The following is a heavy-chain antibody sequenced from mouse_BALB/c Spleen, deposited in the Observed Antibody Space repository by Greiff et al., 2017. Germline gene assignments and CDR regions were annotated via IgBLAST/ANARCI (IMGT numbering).Heavy chain of an antibody. CDR2: IWSGGST. Sequence: VKLVESGPGLVQPSQSLSITCTVSGFSLTSYGVHWVRQSPGKGLEWLGVIWSGGSTDYNAAFISRLSISKDNSKSQVFFKMNSLQADDTAIYYCAKGRGGYENYAMDYWGQGTSVTVSS. D-gene: IGHD2-2*01. J-gene: IGHJ4*01. V-gene: IGHV2-4*01. CDR1: GFSLTSYG. CDR3: AKGRGGYENYAMDY.